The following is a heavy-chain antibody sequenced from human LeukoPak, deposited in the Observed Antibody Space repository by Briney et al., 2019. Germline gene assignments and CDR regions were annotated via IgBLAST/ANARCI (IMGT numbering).Heavy chain of an antibody. V-gene: IGHV4-4*07. Sequence: PSETLSLTCTVSGGSISSYYWSWIRQPAGKGLEWIGRIYTSGSTNYNPSLKSRVTMSVDTSKNQFSLKLSSVTAADTAVYYCARAGRFLEWLFPREDYYMDVWGKGTTVTVSS. J-gene: IGHJ6*03. CDR3: ARAGRFLEWLFPREDYYMDV. D-gene: IGHD3-3*01. CDR1: GGSISSYY. CDR2: IYTSGST.